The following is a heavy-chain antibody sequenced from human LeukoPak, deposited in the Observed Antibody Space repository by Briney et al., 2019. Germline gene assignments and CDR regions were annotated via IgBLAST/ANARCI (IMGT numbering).Heavy chain of an antibody. CDR1: GGSISSGGYY. Sequence: PSQTLSLTCTVSGGSISSGGYYWSWIRQPPGKGLEWIGYIYYSGSTSYNPSLKSRVTISVDTSNNQFSLKLSSVTAADTAVYYCARDTSGYRRGSFDYWGQGTLVTVSS. V-gene: IGHV4-61*08. D-gene: IGHD3-22*01. CDR3: ARDTSGYRRGSFDY. CDR2: IYYSGST. J-gene: IGHJ4*02.